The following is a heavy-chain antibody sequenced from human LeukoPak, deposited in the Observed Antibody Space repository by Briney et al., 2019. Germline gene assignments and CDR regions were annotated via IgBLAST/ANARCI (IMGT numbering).Heavy chain of an antibody. CDR1: GYTFTSYV. CDR2: ISAYNGNT. D-gene: IGHD2-15*01. CDR3: ARVDCSGGSCYSWDTADDAFDI. V-gene: IGHV1-18*01. Sequence: GASVKVSCKASGYTFTSYVISWVRQAPGQGLEWMGWISAYNGNTNYAQNLQGRVTMTTDTSTSTAYMELRSLRSDDTAVYYCARVDCSGGSCYSWDTADDAFDIWGQGTMVTVSS. J-gene: IGHJ3*02.